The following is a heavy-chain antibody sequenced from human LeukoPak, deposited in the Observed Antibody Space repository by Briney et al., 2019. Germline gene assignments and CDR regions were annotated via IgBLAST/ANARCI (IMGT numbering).Heavy chain of an antibody. D-gene: IGHD6-19*01. V-gene: IGHV3-30-3*01. Sequence: PGRSLRLSCAASGFTFSSYAMHWVRQAPGKGLEWVAVISYDGSNKYYADSVKGRFTISRDNSKNTLYLQMNSLRAEDTAVYYCARGRIAVADYYYCGMDVWGQGTTVTVSS. CDR2: ISYDGSNK. CDR1: GFTFSSYA. CDR3: ARGRIAVADYYYCGMDV. J-gene: IGHJ6*02.